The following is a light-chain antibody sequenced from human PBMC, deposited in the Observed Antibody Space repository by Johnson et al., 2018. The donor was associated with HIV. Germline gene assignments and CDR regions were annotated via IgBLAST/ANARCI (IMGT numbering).Light chain of an antibody. Sequence: QPVLTQPPSVSAAPGQTVNISCSGNVSNIESYFVSWYQQLPGAAPTLLIYEDNKRPSGIPDRFSGSKSGPTATMGITGLQTGDEADYYCGIWDASLSPLYVFGTGTTITVL. CDR1: VSNIESYF. V-gene: IGLV1-51*02. CDR2: EDN. CDR3: GIWDASLSPLYV. J-gene: IGLJ1*01.